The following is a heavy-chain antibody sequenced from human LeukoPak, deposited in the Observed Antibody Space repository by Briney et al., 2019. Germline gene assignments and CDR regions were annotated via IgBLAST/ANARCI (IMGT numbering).Heavy chain of an antibody. CDR2: IKKDGSEK. J-gene: IGHJ4*02. D-gene: IGHD4-17*01. V-gene: IGHV3-7*01. Sequence: PGGSLRLSCAASGFTFSSYWMSWVRQAPGKGLEWVANIKKDGSEKYYADSVKGRFTISRDNAKNSLHLQMNSLRVEDTAVYYCARDMAYGDYAHDYWGQGTLVTVSS. CDR3: ARDMAYGDYAHDY. CDR1: GFTFSSYW.